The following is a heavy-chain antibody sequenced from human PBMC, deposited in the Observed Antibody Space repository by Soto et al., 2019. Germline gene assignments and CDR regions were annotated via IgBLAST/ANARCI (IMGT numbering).Heavy chain of an antibody. J-gene: IGHJ4*02. CDR3: ASGASRWYPYFFDS. V-gene: IGHV1-69*13. Sequence: SVKVSCKASEGTFNSYAIAWARQAPGQGLEWMGGIIPYYNTLNYAQKFQDRVTITADDSTNTVYMELSSLRSDDTAVYFCASGASRWYPYFFDSWAQGTLVTVSS. D-gene: IGHD6-13*01. CDR2: IIPYYNTL. CDR1: EGTFNSYA.